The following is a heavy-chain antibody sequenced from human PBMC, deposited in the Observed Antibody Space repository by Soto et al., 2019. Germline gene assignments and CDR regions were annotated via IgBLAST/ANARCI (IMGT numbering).Heavy chain of an antibody. CDR2: IIPYYNTL. Sequence: QAQVVQSGAEVRKPGSSVKLSCKASEGTFNSYAIAWVRQAPGQGLEWMVGIIPYYNTLNYAQKFQDRVTITADDSTNTVYMELSSLRSDDTAVYFCASGASRWCPYFFDSWAQGTLVTVSS. CDR1: EGTFNSYA. J-gene: IGHJ4*02. CDR3: ASGASRWCPYFFDS. D-gene: IGHD6-13*01. V-gene: IGHV1-69*01.